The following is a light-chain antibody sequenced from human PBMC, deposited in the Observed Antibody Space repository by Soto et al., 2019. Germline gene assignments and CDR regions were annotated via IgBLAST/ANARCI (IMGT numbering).Light chain of an antibody. CDR1: QSVSSSY. CDR2: GAS. Sequence: EIVSTQYPGTLSVSPGERATLSCRASQSVSSSYLAWYQQKPGRAPRLLIYGASNRATGIPDRFSGSGSGTDFTLTISRLEPEDFAVYYCQQYGSSGTFGQGTKVDIK. V-gene: IGKV3-20*01. CDR3: QQYGSSGT. J-gene: IGKJ1*01.